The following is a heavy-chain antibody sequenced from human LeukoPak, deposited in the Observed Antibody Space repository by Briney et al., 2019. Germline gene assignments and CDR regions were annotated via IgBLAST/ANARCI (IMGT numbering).Heavy chain of an antibody. CDR2: IKQDGSDK. Sequence: PGGSLRLSCAASGFTFSDYWMSWVRQAPGKGLEWVAYIKQDGSDKYYVDSVKGRSTISRDNAKNSLYLQMNSLRAEDTAVYYCARGGVRGVRSWFDPWGQGTLVTVSS. V-gene: IGHV3-7*04. J-gene: IGHJ5*02. D-gene: IGHD3-10*01. CDR1: GFTFSDYW. CDR3: ARGGVRGVRSWFDP.